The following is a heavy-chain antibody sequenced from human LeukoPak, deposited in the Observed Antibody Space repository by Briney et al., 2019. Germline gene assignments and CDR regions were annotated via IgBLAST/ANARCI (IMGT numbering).Heavy chain of an antibody. CDR1: CGSISSGGYY. CDR3: ARVLRMVRGVRDYFDY. J-gene: IGHJ4*02. Sequence: TLSLTRTFSCGSISSGGYYGRWVRQHPGEGREWIGYIYYSGSNYYKPSLKSRVTISVDTSKNQFSLKLSSVTAADTAVYYCARVLRMVRGVRDYFDYWGQGTLVTVSS. D-gene: IGHD3-10*01. V-gene: IGHV4-31*03. CDR2: IYYSGSN.